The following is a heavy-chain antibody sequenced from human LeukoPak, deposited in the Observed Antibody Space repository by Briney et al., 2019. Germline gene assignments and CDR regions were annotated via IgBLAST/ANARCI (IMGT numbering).Heavy chain of an antibody. CDR1: GFTFSSYS. D-gene: IGHD3-10*01. V-gene: IGHV3-48*04. CDR2: ISSSSSTI. J-gene: IGHJ6*02. CDR3: ARVREELLWFMDYGMDV. Sequence: PGGSLRLSCAASGFTFSSYSMNWVRQAPGKGLEWVSYISSSSSTIYYADSVKGRFTISRDNAKNSLYLQMNSLRAEDTAVYYCARVREELLWFMDYGMDVWGQGTTVTVSS.